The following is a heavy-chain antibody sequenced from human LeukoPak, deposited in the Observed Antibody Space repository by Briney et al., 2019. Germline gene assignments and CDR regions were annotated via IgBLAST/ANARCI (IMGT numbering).Heavy chain of an antibody. Sequence: SVKVSCKASGGTFSSYAISWVRQAPGQGLEWMGGIIPIFGTANYAQKFQGRVTITADESTSTAYMELSSLRSEDTAVYYCARDLRAPGRQFDPWGQGTWSPSPQ. D-gene: IGHD1-26*01. CDR1: GGTFSSYA. J-gene: IGHJ5*02. V-gene: IGHV1-69*01. CDR2: IIPIFGTA. CDR3: ARDLRAPGRQFDP.